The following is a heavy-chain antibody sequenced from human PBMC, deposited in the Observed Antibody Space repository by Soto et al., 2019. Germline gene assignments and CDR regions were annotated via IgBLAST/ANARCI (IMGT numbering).Heavy chain of an antibody. D-gene: IGHD6-19*01. CDR3: ARDSSGNSGWGY. J-gene: IGHJ4*02. CDR1: GFTFSNYI. Sequence: EVQLVESGGGLVQPGGSLRLSCAASGFTFSNYIMNWVRQAPGKGLEWVSYISSSSSAIYYADSVKGRFTVSRDNAQNSLYLQMNSLRAEDTAVYYWARDSSGNSGWGYWGQGTLVTVSS. CDR2: ISSSSSAI. V-gene: IGHV3-48*01.